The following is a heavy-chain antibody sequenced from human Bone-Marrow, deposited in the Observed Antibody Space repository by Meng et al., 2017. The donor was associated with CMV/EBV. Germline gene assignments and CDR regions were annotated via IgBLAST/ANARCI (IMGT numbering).Heavy chain of an antibody. Sequence: ESLKISCAVYGGSFSGYYWSWIRQPPGKGLEWIGEIKHSGSNNYNPSLKSRVSISVYTSKNQFPLKLSSVADADTAVYYCARMAAVLLQSFDPWGQGTLVTVSS. CDR2: IKHSGSN. V-gene: IGHV4-34*01. D-gene: IGHD4-11*01. CDR1: GGSFSGYY. CDR3: ARMAAVLLQSFDP. J-gene: IGHJ5*02.